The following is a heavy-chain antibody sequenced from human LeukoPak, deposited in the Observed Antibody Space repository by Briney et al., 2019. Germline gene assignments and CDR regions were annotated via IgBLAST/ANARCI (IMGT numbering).Heavy chain of an antibody. D-gene: IGHD3-3*01. CDR3: ARCITIFGVVDYYMDV. CDR2: ISSSSSYI. V-gene: IGHV3-21*01. J-gene: IGHJ6*03. CDR1: GFTFSSYS. Sequence: PGGSLRLSCAASGFTFSSYSMNWVRQAPGKGLEWVSSISSSSSYIYYADSVKGRFTISRDNAKNSLYLQMNSLRAEDTAVYYCARCITIFGVVDYYMDVWGKGTTVTVS.